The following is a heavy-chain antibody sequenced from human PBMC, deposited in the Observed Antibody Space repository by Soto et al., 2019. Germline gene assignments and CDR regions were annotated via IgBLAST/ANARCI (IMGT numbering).Heavy chain of an antibody. J-gene: IGHJ2*01. CDR3: ARDGWGSNWYFDL. CDR1: GFTFSSYA. D-gene: IGHD3-16*01. V-gene: IGHV3-23*01. Sequence: GGSLRLSCAASGFTFSSYAMSWVRQAPGKGLEWVSAISGSGGSTYYADSVKGRFTISKDKSKRTLFLQMNSLRVDDTAVYYCARDGWGSNWYFDLWGRGTLVTVSS. CDR2: ISGSGGST.